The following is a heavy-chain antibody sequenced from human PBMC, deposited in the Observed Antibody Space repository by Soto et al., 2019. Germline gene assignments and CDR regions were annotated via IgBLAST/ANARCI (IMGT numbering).Heavy chain of an antibody. Sequence: GGSLRLSCAASGFTFSSYWMSWVRQAPGKGLEWVANIKQDGSEKYYVDSVKGRFTISRDNAKNSLYLQMNSLRAEDTAVYYCARDYSRGSSGWSYYYYYYGMDVWGQGTTVTVSS. J-gene: IGHJ6*02. CDR1: GFTFSSYW. CDR2: IKQDGSEK. V-gene: IGHV3-7*01. CDR3: ARDYSRGSSGWSYYYYYYGMDV. D-gene: IGHD6-19*01.